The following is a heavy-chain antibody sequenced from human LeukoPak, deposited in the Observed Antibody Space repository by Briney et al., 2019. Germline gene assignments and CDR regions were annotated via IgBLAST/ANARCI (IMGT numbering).Heavy chain of an antibody. CDR3: ARADYSNYGVGHYYYYMDV. CDR1: GYSFTSFG. D-gene: IGHD4-11*01. V-gene: IGHV1-18*03. J-gene: IGHJ6*03. CDR2: INVYNGNT. Sequence: ASVKVSCKASGYSFTSFGITWVRQAPGQGREWMGWINVYNGNTNYAQKVQGRVTMTTDTSTSTAYMELRSLRSDDMAVYYCARADYSNYGVGHYYYYMDVWGKGTTVIVSS.